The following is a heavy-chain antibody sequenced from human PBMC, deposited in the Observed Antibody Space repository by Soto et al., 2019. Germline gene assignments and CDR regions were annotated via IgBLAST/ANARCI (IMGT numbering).Heavy chain of an antibody. D-gene: IGHD3-22*01. Sequence: QVQLVQSGAEVKKPGASVKVSCKASGYTFTSYAMHWVRQTPGQRLEWMGWINAGNGNTKYSQKFQGRVTITRDTSASTAYMEVSSLRSEDTAVYYCARGDYYDIHDYWGQGTLVTVSS. V-gene: IGHV1-3*01. J-gene: IGHJ4*02. CDR3: ARGDYYDIHDY. CDR1: GYTFTSYA. CDR2: INAGNGNT.